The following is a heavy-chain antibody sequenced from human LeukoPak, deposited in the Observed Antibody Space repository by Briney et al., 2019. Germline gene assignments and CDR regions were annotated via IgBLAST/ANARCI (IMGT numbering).Heavy chain of an antibody. CDR1: GFTFDDYG. CDR2: LKWNGDNI. CDR3: ARRRDSSGYYYFDY. Sequence: SGGSLRLSCAASGFTFDDYGMTWVRRAPGKGLEWVSGLKWNGDNIRYADSVKGRFTISRDNARSSLYLQMNSLRAEDTALYYCARRRDSSGYYYFDYWGQGTLVTVSS. J-gene: IGHJ4*02. D-gene: IGHD3-22*01. V-gene: IGHV3-20*04.